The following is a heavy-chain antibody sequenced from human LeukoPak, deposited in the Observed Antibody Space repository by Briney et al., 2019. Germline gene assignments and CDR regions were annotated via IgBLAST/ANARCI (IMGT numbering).Heavy chain of an antibody. CDR3: ARVRGSSGWKSYYFDY. CDR1: EFTFSTYW. CDR2: IKQDGSEK. D-gene: IGHD6-19*01. J-gene: IGHJ4*02. Sequence: PGGSLRLSCAASEFTFSTYWMTWFRQAPGKGLEWVADIKQDGSEKYYVDSVKGRFTISRDNAKNSLYLQMNSLRAEDTAVYYCARVRGSSGWKSYYFDYWGQGTLVTVSS. V-gene: IGHV3-7*01.